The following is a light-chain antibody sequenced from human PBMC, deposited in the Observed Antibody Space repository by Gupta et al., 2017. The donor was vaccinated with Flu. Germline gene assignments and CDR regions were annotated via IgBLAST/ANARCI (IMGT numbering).Light chain of an antibody. J-gene: IGKJ1*01. V-gene: IGKV3-11*01. CDR3: QQRSSWPAT. CDR2: SAS. CDR1: QSVGNF. Sequence: PATLSLSPGERATLSCRASQSVGNFLAWYQQKPGQPPRLLMCSASTRTTGIPARFSGNGSGTDFSLTISSLEPEDFAVYYCQQRSSWPATFGQGTRVEIK.